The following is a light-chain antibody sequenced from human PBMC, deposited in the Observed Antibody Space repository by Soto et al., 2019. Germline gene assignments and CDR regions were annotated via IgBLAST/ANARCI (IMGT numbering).Light chain of an antibody. CDR3: QQRSHWTSIT. J-gene: IGKJ5*01. Sequence: EIVVTQSPATLSLSPGERATLSCRASQSVSSYLAWYQQKPGQAPRLLIYDASNRATGIPARFSGSGSGTDFTLTLSSLEPADFAVYYCQQRSHWTSITFGHGTRLEI. CDR1: QSVSSY. V-gene: IGKV3-11*01. CDR2: DAS.